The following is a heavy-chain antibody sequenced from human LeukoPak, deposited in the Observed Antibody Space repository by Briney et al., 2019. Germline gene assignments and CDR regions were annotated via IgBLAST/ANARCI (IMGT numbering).Heavy chain of an antibody. V-gene: IGHV1-46*01. D-gene: IGHD6-13*01. CDR3: ASTTPPPIAAPGTRGLGYYGMDV. CDR2: INPSGGST. Sequence: ASVKVSCKASGYTFTSYYMHWVRQAPGQGLEWMGIINPSGGSTSYAQKFQGRVTITADESTSTAYMELSSLRSADTAVYYCASTTPPPIAAPGTRGLGYYGMDVWGQGTTVTVSS. CDR1: GYTFTSYY. J-gene: IGHJ6*02.